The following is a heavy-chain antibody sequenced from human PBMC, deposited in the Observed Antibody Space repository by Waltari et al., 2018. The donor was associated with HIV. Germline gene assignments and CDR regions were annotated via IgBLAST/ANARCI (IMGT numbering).Heavy chain of an antibody. Sequence: QVQVVQSGAEVKKPGASVKVSCKVSGFRFSDVSMVWVRQAPGQGLEWMGGIIPTLGTANYAQKCQGRVTITADESTSTAYMELSSLRSEDTAVYYCARLTVTTRLVRIYYGRDVWGQGTTVTVSS. J-gene: IGHJ6*02. CDR3: ARLTVTTRLVRIYYGRDV. CDR1: GFRFSDVS. CDR2: IIPTLGTA. V-gene: IGHV1-69*13. D-gene: IGHD4-17*01.